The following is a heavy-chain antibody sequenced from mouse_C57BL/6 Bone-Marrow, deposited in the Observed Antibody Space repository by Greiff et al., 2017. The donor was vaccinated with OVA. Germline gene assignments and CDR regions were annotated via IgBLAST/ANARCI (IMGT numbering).Heavy chain of an antibody. CDR3: ATRPTVVADYAMDY. CDR1: GFTFSSYA. J-gene: IGHJ4*01. V-gene: IGHV5-4*03. CDR2: ISDGGSYT. Sequence: EVKLVESGGGLVKPGGSLKLSCAASGFTFSSYAMSWVRQTPEKRLVWVATISDGGSYTYYPDNVKGRFTISRDNAKNNLYLQMSHLKSEDTAMYYCATRPTVVADYAMDYWGQGTSVTVSS. D-gene: IGHD1-1*01.